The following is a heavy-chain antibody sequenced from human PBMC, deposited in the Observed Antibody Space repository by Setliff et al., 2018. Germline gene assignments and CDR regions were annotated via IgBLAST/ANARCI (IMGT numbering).Heavy chain of an antibody. CDR1: GDSLSSGSYF. Sequence: SETLSLTCTVSGDSLSSGSYFWTWIRQPAGKGLEWIGRVYKSGTTNYSPALKSRVTLSIDTSSNEFSLNLRSVTAADTAIYYCARDSHRLTTDPLFDHWGQGARVT. V-gene: IGHV4-61*02. D-gene: IGHD6-25*01. CDR3: ARDSHRLTTDPLFDH. CDR2: VYKSGTT. J-gene: IGHJ4*02.